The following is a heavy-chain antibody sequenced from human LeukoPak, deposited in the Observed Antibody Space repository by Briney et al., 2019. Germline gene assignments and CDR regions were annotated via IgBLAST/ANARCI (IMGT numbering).Heavy chain of an antibody. CDR3: AKGGGYYFDY. V-gene: IGHV3-30*18. CDR1: GFTFSSHG. CDR2: ISYDGSNK. Sequence: HPGGSLRLSCAASGFTFSSHGMHWVRQAPGKGLEWVALISYDGSNKYYADSLKGRFTISRDNSKNTLYLEMNSLRAEDKAMYYCAKGGGYYFDYWGQGTLVTVSS. J-gene: IGHJ4*02. D-gene: IGHD5-12*01.